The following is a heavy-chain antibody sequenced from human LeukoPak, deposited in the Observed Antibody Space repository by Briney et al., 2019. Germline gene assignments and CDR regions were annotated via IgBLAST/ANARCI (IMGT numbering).Heavy chain of an antibody. CDR1: ASISSSYW. CDR3: SRGAYYDVLTGSYSGNAFDV. CDR2: IYHSGST. Sequence: PSGTLSHTCAGASISSSYWWSWVRQPPGKGLEWIGEIYHSGSTNYNPSLKTRVTISVDKSKNLFSLRLSSVTAADTAVYYCSRGAYYDVLTGSYSGNAFDVWGQGTMVTVSS. J-gene: IGHJ3*01. D-gene: IGHD3-9*01. V-gene: IGHV4-4*02.